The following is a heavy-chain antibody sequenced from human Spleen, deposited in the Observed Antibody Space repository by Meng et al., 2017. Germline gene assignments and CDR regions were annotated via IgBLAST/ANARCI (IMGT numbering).Heavy chain of an antibody. Sequence: QVQLLQWGACLLKPSETLSLTCVVSGVSFSDYYWSWIRQPPGKVLEWIGEINHSGSTNYNPSLESRATISVDTSQNNLSLKLSSVTAADSAVYYCARGPTTMAHDFDYWGQGTLVTVSS. V-gene: IGHV4-34*01. CDR1: GVSFSDYY. D-gene: IGHD4-11*01. J-gene: IGHJ4*02. CDR3: ARGPTTMAHDFDY. CDR2: INHSGST.